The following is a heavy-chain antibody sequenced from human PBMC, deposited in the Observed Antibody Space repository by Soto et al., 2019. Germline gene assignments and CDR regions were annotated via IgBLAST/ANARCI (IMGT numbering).Heavy chain of an antibody. CDR2: IYPGDSDT. J-gene: IGHJ3*02. V-gene: IGHV5-51*01. D-gene: IGHD1-1*01. Sequence: GESLKISCKGSGYSFTSYWIGWVRQMPGKGLEWMGIIYPGDSDTRYSPSFQGQVTISADKSISTAYLQWSRLKASDTAMYYCARPSRKDRTTGIDAFDIWGRGTMVTVSS. CDR3: ARPSRKDRTTGIDAFDI. CDR1: GYSFTSYW.